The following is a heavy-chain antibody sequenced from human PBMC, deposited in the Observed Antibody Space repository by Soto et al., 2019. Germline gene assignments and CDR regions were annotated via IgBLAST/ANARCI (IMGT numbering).Heavy chain of an antibody. V-gene: IGHV4-59*01. D-gene: IGHD2-2*01. Sequence: QVQLQESGPGLVKPSETLSLTCTVFGGSISSYYWSWIRQPPGKGLEWIGEVYNSGTTNYNPSLKNRVTISADTSKNHLSLSLSSVTAADTAVYFCAREMGYCTTTSCHAGPLFYYMDVWGKGTTVTVSS. J-gene: IGHJ6*03. CDR1: GGSISSYY. CDR2: VYNSGTT. CDR3: AREMGYCTTTSCHAGPLFYYMDV.